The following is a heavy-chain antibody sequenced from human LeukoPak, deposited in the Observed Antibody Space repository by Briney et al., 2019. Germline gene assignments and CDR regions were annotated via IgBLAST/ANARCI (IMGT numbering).Heavy chain of an antibody. V-gene: IGHV3-49*03. J-gene: IGHJ4*02. CDR3: ARDLSSSSWYGLGYFGY. CDR2: IRSKAYGGTT. D-gene: IGHD6-13*01. CDR1: GFTFGDYA. Sequence: GGSLRLSCTASGFTFGDYAMSWFRQAPGKGLEWVGFIRSKAYGGTTEYAASVKGRFTISRDDSKSIAYLQMNSLKTEDTAVYYCARDLSSSSWYGLGYFGYWGQGTLVTVSS.